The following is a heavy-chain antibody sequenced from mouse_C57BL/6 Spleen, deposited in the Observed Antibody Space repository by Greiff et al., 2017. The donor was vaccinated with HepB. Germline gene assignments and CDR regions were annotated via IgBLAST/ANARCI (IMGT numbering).Heavy chain of an antibody. CDR2: IWGVGST. Sequence: VKLVESGPGLVAPSQRLSITCTVSGFSLTSYGVDWVRQSPGKGLEWLGVIWGVGSTNYNSALKSRLSISKDNSKSQVFLKMNSLQTDDTAMYYCASRGGYDVGFAYWGQGTLVTVSA. CDR1: GFSLTSYG. J-gene: IGHJ3*01. V-gene: IGHV2-6*01. D-gene: IGHD2-2*01. CDR3: ASRGGYDVGFAY.